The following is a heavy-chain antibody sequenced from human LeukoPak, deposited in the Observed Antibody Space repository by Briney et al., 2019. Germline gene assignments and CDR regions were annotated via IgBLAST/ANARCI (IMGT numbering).Heavy chain of an antibody. CDR2: IWYDGSNK. J-gene: IGHJ4*02. V-gene: IGHV3-33*06. D-gene: IGHD5-24*01. CDR3: AKDTGYIEMATITACDY. CDR1: GFTFSSYG. Sequence: PGGSLRLSCAASGFTFSSYGMHWVRQAPGKGLEWVAVIWYDGSNKYYADSVKGRFTISRDNSKNTLYLQMNSLRAEDTAVYYCAKDTGYIEMATITACDYWGQGTLVTVSS.